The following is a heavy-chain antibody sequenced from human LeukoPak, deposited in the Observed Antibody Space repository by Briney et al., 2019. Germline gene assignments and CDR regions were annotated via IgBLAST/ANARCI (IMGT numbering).Heavy chain of an antibody. V-gene: IGHV3-48*04. CDR1: GFTFSSYS. Sequence: GGSLRLSCAASGFTFSSYSMNWVRQAPGKGLEWVSYISSSSSTIYYADSVKGRFTISRDNAKNSLYLQMNSLRAEDTAVYYCARDGFLGATINDAFDIWGQGTMVTVSS. J-gene: IGHJ3*02. D-gene: IGHD1-26*01. CDR3: ARDGFLGATINDAFDI. CDR2: ISSSSSTI.